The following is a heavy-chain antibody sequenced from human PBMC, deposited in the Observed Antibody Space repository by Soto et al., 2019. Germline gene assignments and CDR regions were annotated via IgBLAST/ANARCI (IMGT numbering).Heavy chain of an antibody. CDR2: ISGSGGGT. CDR3: ARDRNPYSTYDDFDY. D-gene: IGHD5-12*01. V-gene: IGHV3-23*01. CDR1: GFTFSNYA. Sequence: EVQLLESGGGLVQPGGSLRLSCAASGFTFSNYAMNWVRQAPGKGLEWVSGISGSGGGTYYADSVKGRFTISRDNSKNTLFLQINSLRAEDTAVYYAARDRNPYSTYDDFDYWGQGTLVTVSS. J-gene: IGHJ4*02.